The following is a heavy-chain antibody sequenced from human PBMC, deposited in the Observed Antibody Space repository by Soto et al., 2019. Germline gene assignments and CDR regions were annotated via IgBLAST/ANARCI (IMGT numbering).Heavy chain of an antibody. CDR1: GFTFSGYS. D-gene: IGHD1-1*01. CDR3: ARQRGCDY. V-gene: IGHV3-7*01. CDR2: IKQDGSEK. J-gene: IGHJ4*02. Sequence: EVQLVESGGGLVQPGGSLRLSCAASGFTFSGYSMSWVRQAPGKGLEWMANIKQDGSEKYYVASVKGRFTISRDNAKNSVYLQMNSLRADDTAVYYCARQRGCDYWGQGTLVTVSS.